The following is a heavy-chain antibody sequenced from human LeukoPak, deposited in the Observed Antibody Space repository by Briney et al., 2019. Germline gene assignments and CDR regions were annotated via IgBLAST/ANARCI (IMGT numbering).Heavy chain of an antibody. D-gene: IGHD6-13*01. CDR3: AKDRSSSWPNDAFDI. Sequence: GGSLRLSCAASGFTFSSSAMGWVRQAPGKGLEWVSSITGSGDYTYYADSVKGRFTISRDNSKNTLYLQMNSLRAEDTAVYYCAKDRSSSWPNDAFDIWGQGTMVTVSS. CDR2: ITGSGDYT. V-gene: IGHV3-23*01. J-gene: IGHJ3*02. CDR1: GFTFSSSA.